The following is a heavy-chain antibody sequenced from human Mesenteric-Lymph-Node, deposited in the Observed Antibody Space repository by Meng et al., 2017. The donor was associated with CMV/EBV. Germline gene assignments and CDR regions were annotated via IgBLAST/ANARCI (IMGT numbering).Heavy chain of an antibody. D-gene: IGHD2-2*01. CDR3: ARSTPAALLIYYYYYGMDV. CDR2: MNPNSGNT. CDR1: GGTFNSYA. J-gene: IGHJ6*02. V-gene: IGHV1-8*01. Sequence: ASVKVSCKASGGTFNSYAISWVRQATGQGLEWMGWMNPNSGNTGYAQKFQGRVTITRNTSISTAYMELSSLRSEDTAVYYCARSTPAALLIYYYYYGMDVWGQGTTVTVSS.